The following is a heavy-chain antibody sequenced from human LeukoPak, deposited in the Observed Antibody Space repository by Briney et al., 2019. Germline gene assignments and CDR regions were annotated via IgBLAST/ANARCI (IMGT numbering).Heavy chain of an antibody. CDR2: ISGNGGST. V-gene: IGHV3-23*01. D-gene: IGHD6-6*01. CDR1: GFAFSSYA. J-gene: IGHJ4*02. CDR3: AKLQEYSSSAGGY. Sequence: GGSLRLSCAASGFAFSSYAMSWVRQGPGKGAEWVSAISGNGGSTYYADSVKGRFTISRDNSKITLYLQMNSLRAEDTAVYYCAKLQEYSSSAGGYWGQGTLVTGSS.